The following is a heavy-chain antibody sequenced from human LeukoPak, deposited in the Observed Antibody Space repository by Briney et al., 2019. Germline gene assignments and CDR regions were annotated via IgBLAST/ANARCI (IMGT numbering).Heavy chain of an antibody. CDR1: GGSFSGYY. Sequence: SETLSLTCAVYGGSFSGYYWSWIRQPPGKALEWIGEVNHSGSTTYNPSLKSRVTISVDTSKNQFSLKLSSVTAADTAVYYCARLREGATFYYHAFDVWGQGTTVTVSS. D-gene: IGHD1-26*01. CDR2: VNHSGST. CDR3: ARLREGATFYYHAFDV. J-gene: IGHJ6*02. V-gene: IGHV4-34*01.